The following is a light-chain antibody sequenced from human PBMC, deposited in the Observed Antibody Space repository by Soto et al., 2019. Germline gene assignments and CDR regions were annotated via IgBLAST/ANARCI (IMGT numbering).Light chain of an antibody. J-gene: IGKJ3*01. V-gene: IGKV3-11*01. CDR1: QSVNSS. CDR3: QKRRSS. CDR2: HAL. Sequence: IVLTQSPSNMSFSTRERATLSCRASQSVNSSLAWYQQKPGQAPRLLIYHALNRATGIPARFSGSGYGTDFTVTISSLPTEDFAVYYSQKRRSSFDHGTKVAIK.